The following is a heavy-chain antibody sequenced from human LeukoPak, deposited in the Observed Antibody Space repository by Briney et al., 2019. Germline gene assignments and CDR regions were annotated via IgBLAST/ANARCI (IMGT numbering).Heavy chain of an antibody. CDR1: GYSISTGYY. V-gene: IGHV4-38-2*02. CDR2: FYHGGST. CDR3: ARSPTKRVPEGY. Sequence: SETLSLTCTVSGYSISTGYYWDWIRQPPGKGLEWIGTFYHGGSTYYNPSLKSRVTISVDTSKNQFSLNLTSVTAADTAVYYCARSPTKRVPEGYWGQGTLVTVSS. D-gene: IGHD2-2*01. J-gene: IGHJ4*02.